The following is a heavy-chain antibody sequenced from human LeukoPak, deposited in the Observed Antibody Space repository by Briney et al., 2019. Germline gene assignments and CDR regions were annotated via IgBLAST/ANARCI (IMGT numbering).Heavy chain of an antibody. J-gene: IGHJ4*02. CDR2: FDPEDGET. CDR1: GYTLPELS. Sequence: ASVKVSCKVSGYTLPELSMHWVRQAPGKGLEWMGGFDPEDGETIYAQKFQGRVTMTEDTSTDTAYMELSSLRSEDTAVYYCATFSSIVVVPAAPFDYWGQGTLVTVSS. V-gene: IGHV1-24*01. D-gene: IGHD2-2*01. CDR3: ATFSSIVVVPAAPFDY.